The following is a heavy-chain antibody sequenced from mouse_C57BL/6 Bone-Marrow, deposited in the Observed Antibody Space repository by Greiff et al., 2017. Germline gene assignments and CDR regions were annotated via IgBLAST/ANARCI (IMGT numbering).Heavy chain of an antibody. CDR2: IHPNSGST. CDR3: ARGNDYDRSGPYFDY. V-gene: IGHV1-64*01. D-gene: IGHD2-4*01. CDR1: GYTFTSYW. Sequence: QVQLQQPGAELVKPGASVKLSCKASGYTFTSYWMHWVKQRPGQGLEWIGMIHPNSGSTNYNEKFKSKATLTVDKYSSTAYMQLSSLTSEDSAVYYCARGNDYDRSGPYFDYWGQGTTLTVSS. J-gene: IGHJ2*01.